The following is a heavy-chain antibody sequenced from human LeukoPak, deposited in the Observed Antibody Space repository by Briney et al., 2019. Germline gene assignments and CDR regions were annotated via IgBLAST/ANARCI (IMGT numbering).Heavy chain of an antibody. V-gene: IGHV3-30-3*01. CDR1: GFIFSSYA. Sequence: GGSLRLSCAASGFIFSSYAMHWVRQAPGKGLEWVAVISYDGSNKYYADSVKGRFTISRDNSKNTLYLQMDSLRAEDTAVYYCARGGDRTSPHYYYYYMDVWGKGTTVTVSS. D-gene: IGHD2-21*01. CDR2: ISYDGSNK. CDR3: ARGGDRTSPHYYYYYMDV. J-gene: IGHJ6*03.